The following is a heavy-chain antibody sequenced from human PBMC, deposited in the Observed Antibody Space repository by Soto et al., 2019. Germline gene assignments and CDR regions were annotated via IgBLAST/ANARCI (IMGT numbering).Heavy chain of an antibody. Sequence: RALRLSCSASVFTWDDYAMHWFRQVPGKGLEWVSGINWNSGSIGYGDSVKGRFAISRDNAKNSLYLQMTSLSAEDTAMYYCARDGDVNTGFGKDYWGQGTLVTVSS. J-gene: IGHJ4*02. CDR1: VFTWDDYA. CDR3: ARDGDVNTGFGKDY. D-gene: IGHD3-16*01. CDR2: INWNSGSI. V-gene: IGHV3-9*01.